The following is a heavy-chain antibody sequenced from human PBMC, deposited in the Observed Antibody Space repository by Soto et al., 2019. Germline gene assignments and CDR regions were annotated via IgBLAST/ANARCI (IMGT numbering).Heavy chain of an antibody. D-gene: IGHD6-19*01. J-gene: IGHJ4*02. CDR3: ARDSEWLINWNFDY. CDR2: ISAYNGNT. CDR1: CYTLTSYG. V-gene: IGHV1-18*01. Sequence: GASVKVSCKASCYTLTSYGIRLGRQAPGQGLEWMGWISAYNGNTNYAQKLQGRVTMTTDTSTSTAYMELRSLRSDDTAVYYCARDSEWLINWNFDYWGQGTLVTVSS.